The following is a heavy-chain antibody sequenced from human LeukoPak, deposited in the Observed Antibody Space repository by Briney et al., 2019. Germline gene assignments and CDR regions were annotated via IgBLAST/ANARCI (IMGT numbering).Heavy chain of an antibody. D-gene: IGHD4-17*01. J-gene: IGHJ4*02. Sequence: GGSLRLSCAASGFTFSRHGMHWVRQAPGKGLEWVAFIRYDSSDKYYADSVKGRFTISRDNSKNTLYLQLNSLRPEDTAVYYCAKDGPSSGHRALTTADYWGQGTLVTVSS. V-gene: IGHV3-30*02. CDR3: AKDGPSSGHRALTTADY. CDR2: IRYDSSDK. CDR1: GFTFSRHG.